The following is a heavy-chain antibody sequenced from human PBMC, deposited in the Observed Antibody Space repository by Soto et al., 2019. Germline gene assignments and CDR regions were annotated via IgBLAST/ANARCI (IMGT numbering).Heavy chain of an antibody. CDR1: GGSISSYY. CDR3: ARIYDGSGPNSGGYGFDI. J-gene: IGHJ3*02. V-gene: IGHV4-59*01. CDR2: IYYSGTT. D-gene: IGHD3-22*01. Sequence: SETLSLTCTVSGGSISSYYWSWIRQPPGKGLEWIAYIYYSGTTNYNPSLKSRVTISVDTSKNQFSLKLNSVTAADTAVYYCARIYDGSGPNSGGYGFDIWGQGTMVTVSS.